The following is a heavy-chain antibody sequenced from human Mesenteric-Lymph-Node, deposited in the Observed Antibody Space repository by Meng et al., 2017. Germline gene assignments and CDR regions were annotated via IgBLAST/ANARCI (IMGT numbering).Heavy chain of an antibody. Sequence: QGEVEQRGPGPVKPYQSLSLPCTVAVCSISIGSIYWSCIVQHPGKGLVLIRHIYYSGSTSYNPSLKSRLTISVDTSNNQFSLKLSSVTAADTAVYYCAGVGWRQWSFDLWGRGTLVTVSS. CDR1: VCSISIGSIY. J-gene: IGHJ2*01. V-gene: IGHV4-30-4*08. D-gene: IGHD5-18*01. CDR3: AGVGWRQWSFDL. CDR2: IYYSGST.